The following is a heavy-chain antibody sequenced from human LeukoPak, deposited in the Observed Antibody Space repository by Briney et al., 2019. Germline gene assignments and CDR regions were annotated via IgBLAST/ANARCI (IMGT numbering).Heavy chain of an antibody. CDR2: IYPGDSDT. D-gene: IGHD5-24*01. Sequence: GESLKISRQGSGYSFTSYWIGWVRLLPGKGLELMGMIYPGDSDTTYSPSFQGQVTISADKSISTSYLQWSSLKASDTAMYYCARHGRDGYNYYFDDWGQGTLVTVSS. CDR1: GYSFTSYW. CDR3: ARHGRDGYNYYFDD. V-gene: IGHV5-51*01. J-gene: IGHJ4*02.